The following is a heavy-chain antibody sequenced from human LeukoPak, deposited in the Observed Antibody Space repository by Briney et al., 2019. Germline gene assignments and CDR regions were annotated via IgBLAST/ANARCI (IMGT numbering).Heavy chain of an antibody. V-gene: IGHV4-59*01. CDR1: GGSISSYY. D-gene: IGHD6-13*01. Sequence: SETLSLTCSASGGSISSYYWSWIRQPPGKGLEWIGYIYYSGSTNYNPSLKSRVTISVDTSKNQFSLKLSSVTAADTAVYYCARVSRGAAAGASHWGQGTLVTVSS. CDR2: IYYSGST. J-gene: IGHJ4*02. CDR3: ARVSRGAAAGASH.